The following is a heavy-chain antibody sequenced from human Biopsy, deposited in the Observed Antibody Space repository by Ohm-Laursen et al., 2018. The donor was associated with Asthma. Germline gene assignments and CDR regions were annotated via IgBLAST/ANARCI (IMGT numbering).Heavy chain of an antibody. V-gene: IGHV4-34*01. CDR3: ARGPEWSGLDI. Sequence: SDTLSLTCCMYGLSSSGYYWTWIRQPPGKGLEWIGESDHRGNTNINPTLKSRVTISKDKSANEFSLKMRSGTAADTAIYYCARGPEWSGLDIWGQGTTVTVSS. J-gene: IGHJ6*02. CDR1: GLSSSGYY. CDR2: SDHRGNT. D-gene: IGHD3-3*01.